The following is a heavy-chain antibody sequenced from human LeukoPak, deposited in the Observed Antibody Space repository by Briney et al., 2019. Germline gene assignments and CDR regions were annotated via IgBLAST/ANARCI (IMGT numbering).Heavy chain of an antibody. D-gene: IGHD3-22*01. CDR1: GYTFSSYA. V-gene: IGHV1-69*04. J-gene: IGHJ4*02. Sequence: GASVKVSCKASGYTFSSYAISWVRQAPGQGLEWMGRIIPILGIANYAQKFQGRVTITADKSTSTAYMGLSSLRSEDTAVYYCAREGPYYDSSGYYLVYWGQGTLVTVSS. CDR2: IIPILGIA. CDR3: AREGPYYDSSGYYLVY.